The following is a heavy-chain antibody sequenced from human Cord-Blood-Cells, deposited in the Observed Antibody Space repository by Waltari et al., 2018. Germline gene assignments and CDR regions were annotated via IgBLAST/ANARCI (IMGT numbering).Heavy chain of an antibody. J-gene: IGHJ5*02. CDR1: GYSISSGYY. CDR3: ACGGGLGENNWFDP. Sequence: QVQLQESGPGLVKPSETLSLTCAVSGYSISSGYYWGWIRQPPGKGLEWIGSIYHSGSTYYNPSLKSGVTISVDTSKNQFSRRLSSVTAADTAVYYCACGGGLGENNWFDPWGQGTLVTVSS. V-gene: IGHV4-38-2*01. CDR2: IYHSGST. D-gene: IGHD6-19*01.